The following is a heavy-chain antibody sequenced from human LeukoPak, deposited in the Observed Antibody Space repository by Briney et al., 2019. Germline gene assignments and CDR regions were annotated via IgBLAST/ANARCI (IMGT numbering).Heavy chain of an antibody. V-gene: IGHV1-18*01. CDR1: GYTFNSYG. Sequence: ASVKVSCRASGYTFNSYGFSWVRQAPGQGLEWVGWISNYNGDTRYAQKFQGRVTMTTDTSTRTSNMELRNLGSDDTAVYYCARALYSDSSGYYPGLDHWGQGTLVTVSS. J-gene: IGHJ4*02. D-gene: IGHD3-22*01. CDR2: ISNYNGDT. CDR3: ARALYSDSSGYYPGLDH.